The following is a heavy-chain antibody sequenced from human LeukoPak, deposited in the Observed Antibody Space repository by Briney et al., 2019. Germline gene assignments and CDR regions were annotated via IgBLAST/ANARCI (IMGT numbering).Heavy chain of an antibody. Sequence: GGSLRLSCAAAGFTFSSYSMNWVRQAPGKGLEWVSSISSSSSYIYYADSVKGRFTISRDNAKNSLYLQMNSLRAEDTAVYYCARDDYGDSGPLFDYWGQGTQVTVSS. J-gene: IGHJ4*02. D-gene: IGHD4-17*01. CDR3: ARDDYGDSGPLFDY. V-gene: IGHV3-21*04. CDR2: ISSSSSYI. CDR1: GFTFSSYS.